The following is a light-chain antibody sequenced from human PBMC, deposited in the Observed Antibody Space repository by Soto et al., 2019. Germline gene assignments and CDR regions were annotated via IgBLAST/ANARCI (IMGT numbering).Light chain of an antibody. CDR2: GAS. J-gene: IGKJ1*01. CDR1: QSVSSSY. Sequence: EIWSTKSAGTPCLSRGYRSTLSCMASQSVSSSYLAWYRQKPGQAPRLLIYGASSRATGIPDRFSGSGSGTDFTLTISRLEPEDFAVYYCQQYGSSPWTFGQGTKVDIK. CDR3: QQYGSSPWT. V-gene: IGKV3-20*01.